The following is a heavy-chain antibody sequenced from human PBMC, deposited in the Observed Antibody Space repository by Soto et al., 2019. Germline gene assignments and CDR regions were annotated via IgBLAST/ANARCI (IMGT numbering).Heavy chain of an antibody. J-gene: IGHJ4*02. Sequence: EVQLLESGGGLVQPGGSLRLSCAVSGFTFSSYAMSWVRQAPGKGLEWVSAISGSGGSTYYADSVKGRFTISRDNSKNTLNLKRTTRRPRNRALYYGARQGGGSPRLGYFTYGGQGPLVTVSS. CDR2: ISGSGGST. CDR3: ARQGGGSPRLGYFTY. D-gene: IGHD3-16*01. V-gene: IGHV3-23*01. CDR1: GFTFSSYA.